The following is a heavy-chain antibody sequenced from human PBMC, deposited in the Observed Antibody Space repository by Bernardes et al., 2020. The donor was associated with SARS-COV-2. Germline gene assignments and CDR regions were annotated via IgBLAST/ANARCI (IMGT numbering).Heavy chain of an antibody. CDR1: GGSFSGY. D-gene: IGHD2-15*01. CDR2: INHSGGT. V-gene: IGHV4-34*01. J-gene: IGHJ4*02. CDR3: TRHGGRYFDF. Sequence: AEPLSLTCAVYGGSFSGYCSWIRPPPGKGLEWIGAINHSGGTKYNPSLKSRVTISVDTSKNQFSLRLSSVTAADTAVYYCTRHGGRYFDFWGQGTLVTVSS.